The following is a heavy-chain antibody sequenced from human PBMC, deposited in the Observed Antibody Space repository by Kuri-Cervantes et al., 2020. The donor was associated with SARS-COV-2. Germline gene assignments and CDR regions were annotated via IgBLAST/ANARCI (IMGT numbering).Heavy chain of an antibody. CDR2: INPNSGGT. CDR3: ARASVVVPAAINSRGMDV. J-gene: IGHJ6*02. V-gene: IGHV1-2*02. Sequence: ASVKVACKASGYTFTDYYIHWVRQAPGQGLEWMGWINPNSGGTNYAQKFQGRVTMTRDTSISTAYMELSRLRSDDTAVYYCARASVVVPAAINSRGMDVWGQGTTVTVSS. CDR1: GYTFTDYY. D-gene: IGHD2-2*01.